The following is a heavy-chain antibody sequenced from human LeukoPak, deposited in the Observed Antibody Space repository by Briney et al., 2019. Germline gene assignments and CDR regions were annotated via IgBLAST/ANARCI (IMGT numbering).Heavy chain of an antibody. CDR1: GGSISSSSYY. J-gene: IGHJ4*02. V-gene: IGHV4-39*07. CDR3: ARAGRNYDILTGYHVFDY. D-gene: IGHD3-9*01. CDR2: IYYSGST. Sequence: SETLSLTCTVSGGSISSSSYYWGWIRQPPGKGLEWIGSIYYSGSTYYNPSLKSRVTISVDTSKNQFSLKLSSVTAADTAVYYCARAGRNYDILTGYHVFDYWGQGTLVTVSS.